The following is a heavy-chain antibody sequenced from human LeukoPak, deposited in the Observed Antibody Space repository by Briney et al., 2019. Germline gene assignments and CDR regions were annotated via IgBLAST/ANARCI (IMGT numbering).Heavy chain of an antibody. J-gene: IGHJ4*02. CDR3: AKHYMGSSYNSGLDY. CDR1: GGSISSSTYY. Sequence: SQTLSLTCTVSGGSISSSTYYWGWIRQPPGKGLEWIGSIYYSGYTYYNPSLESRVTISVDTSKNQFSLKLSSVTAADTAIYYCAKHYMGSSYNSGLDYWGQGTLVTVSS. D-gene: IGHD3-10*01. CDR2: IYYSGYT. V-gene: IGHV4-39*01.